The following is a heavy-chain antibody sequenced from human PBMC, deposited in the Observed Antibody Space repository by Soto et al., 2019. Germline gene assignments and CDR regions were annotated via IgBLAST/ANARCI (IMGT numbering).Heavy chain of an antibody. Sequence: GGSLRLSCAASGFTVSSNYMSWVRQAPGKGLEWVSVIYSGGSTYYADSVKGRFTISRDNSKNTLYLQMNSLRAEDTAVYYCGRGPDAEPDLDYWGQGTLVTVSS. D-gene: IGHD2-8*01. CDR3: GRGPDAEPDLDY. V-gene: IGHV3-66*01. CDR1: GFTVSSNY. CDR2: IYSGGST. J-gene: IGHJ4*02.